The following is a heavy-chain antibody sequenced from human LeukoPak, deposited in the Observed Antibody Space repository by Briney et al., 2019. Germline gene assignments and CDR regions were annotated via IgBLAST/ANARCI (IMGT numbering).Heavy chain of an antibody. J-gene: IGHJ4*02. CDR3: ARVLRTGWYYGSGSYLAY. Sequence: ASVKVSSKASGYTFTSYGISWVRQAPGQGLEWMGWISAYNGNTNYAQKLQGRVTMTTDTSTSTAYMELRSLRSDDTAVYYCARVLRTGWYYGSGSYLAYWGQGTLVTVSS. CDR1: GYTFTSYG. CDR2: ISAYNGNT. D-gene: IGHD3-10*01. V-gene: IGHV1-18*01.